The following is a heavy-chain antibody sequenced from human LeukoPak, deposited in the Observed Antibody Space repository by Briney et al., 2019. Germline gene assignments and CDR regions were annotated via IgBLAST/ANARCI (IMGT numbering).Heavy chain of an antibody. Sequence: SETLSLTCTVSGGSISSSSYYWGWIRQPPGKGLEWIGSIYYSGSTYYNPSLKSRVTIPVDTSKNQFSLKLSSVTAADTAVYYCARPRGWRGYFDYWGQGTLVTVSS. J-gene: IGHJ4*02. CDR3: ARPRGWRGYFDY. D-gene: IGHD2-15*01. CDR1: GGSISSSSYY. V-gene: IGHV4-39*01. CDR2: IYYSGST.